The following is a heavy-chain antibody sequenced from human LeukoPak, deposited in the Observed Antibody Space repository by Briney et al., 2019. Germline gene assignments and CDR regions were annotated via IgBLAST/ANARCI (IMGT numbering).Heavy chain of an antibody. CDR3: ARDGGNYYYGMDV. D-gene: IGHD3-16*01. V-gene: IGHV3-66*01. CDR2: IYSGGST. Sequence: PGGSLRLSCAASGFTVSSNYMSWVRQAPGKGLEWVSVIYSGGSTYYADSVKGRFTISRDNSKNTLYLLMNSLRAEDTAVYYCARDGGNYYYGMDVWGQGTTVTVSS. CDR1: GFTVSSNY. J-gene: IGHJ6*02.